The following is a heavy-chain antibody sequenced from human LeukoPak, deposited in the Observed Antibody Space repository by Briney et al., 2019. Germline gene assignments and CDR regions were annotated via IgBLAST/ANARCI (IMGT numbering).Heavy chain of an antibody. CDR2: IKQDGSEK. V-gene: IGHV3-7*03. D-gene: IGHD2-2*01. CDR3: AKDFGSAFFTDIVIVPAGMDY. Sequence: GGSLRLSCAASGFTFSSYWMSWVRQAPGKGLEWVANIKQDGSEKYYVDSVKGRFTISRDNAKNSLYLQMNSLRAEDTAVYYCAKDFGSAFFTDIVIVPAGMDYWGQGTLVTVSS. CDR1: GFTFSSYW. J-gene: IGHJ4*02.